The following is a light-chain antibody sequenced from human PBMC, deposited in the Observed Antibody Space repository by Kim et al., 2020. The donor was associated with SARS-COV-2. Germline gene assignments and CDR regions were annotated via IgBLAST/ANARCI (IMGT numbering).Light chain of an antibody. CDR3: QVWDSSSDHWV. J-gene: IGLJ3*02. V-gene: IGLV3-21*04. CDR1: NMGSKA. Sequence: APGKTARISGGGNNMGSKAVHWCQQKPGQAPVLVIYRGRDRPSGIPGRFSGSNSGNTATLTISRVEAGDEADYYCQVWDSSSDHWVFGGGTQLTVL. CDR2: RGR.